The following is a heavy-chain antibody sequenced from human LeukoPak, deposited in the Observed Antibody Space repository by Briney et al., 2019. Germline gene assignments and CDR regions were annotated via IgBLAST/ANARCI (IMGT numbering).Heavy chain of an antibody. CDR3: ARSLFRFLEWSYRSYYYYYMDV. J-gene: IGHJ6*03. CDR1: GGTFSSYA. D-gene: IGHD3-3*01. Sequence: ASVKVSCKASGGTFSSYAISWVRQAPGQGLEWMGGIIPILGTVNYAQKFQGRVTITADKSTSTAYMELSSLRSEGTAVYYCARSLFRFLEWSYRSYYYYYMDVWGKGTTVTVSS. V-gene: IGHV1-69*10. CDR2: IIPILGTV.